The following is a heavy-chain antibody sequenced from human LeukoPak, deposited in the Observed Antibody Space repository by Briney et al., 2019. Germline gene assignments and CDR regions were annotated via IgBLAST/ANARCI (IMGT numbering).Heavy chain of an antibody. CDR3: ATMTELRFLESYYYYGMDV. Sequence: ASVKVSCKVSGYTLTELSMHWVRQAPGKGLEWMGGFDPEDGETICAQKFQGRVTMTEDTSTDTAYMELSSLRSEDTAVYYCATMTELRFLESYYYYGMDVWGQGTTVTVSS. CDR2: FDPEDGET. D-gene: IGHD3-3*01. CDR1: GYTLTELS. V-gene: IGHV1-24*01. J-gene: IGHJ6*02.